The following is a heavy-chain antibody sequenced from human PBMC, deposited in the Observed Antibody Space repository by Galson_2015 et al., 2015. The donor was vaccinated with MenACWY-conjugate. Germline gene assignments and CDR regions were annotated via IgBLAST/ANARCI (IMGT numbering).Heavy chain of an antibody. V-gene: IGHV1-69*02. CDR2: TIPIIARP. J-gene: IGHJ4*02. CDR1: GGTVATIT. Sequence: SVKVSCKAPGGTVATITISWIRQAPGQGLEWLGRTIPIIARPRFGRKFRGRVRITPDKVRRQTYMQLDSLTSDDTAVYYCARRNCSDAACPFDSWGQGTLVTVSS. CDR3: ARRNCSDAACPFDS. D-gene: IGHD2-15*01.